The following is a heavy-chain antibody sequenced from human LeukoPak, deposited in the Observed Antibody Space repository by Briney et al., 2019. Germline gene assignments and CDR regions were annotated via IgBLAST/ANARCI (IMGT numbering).Heavy chain of an antibody. D-gene: IGHD4-11*01. CDR3: ARQGPLTSAVTTRTNPFDY. CDR2: IYYSGST. V-gene: IGHV4-59*08. Sequence: SETLSLTCTVSGGSISSYHWSWTRQPPGKGLEWIGYIYYSGSTNYNPSLKSRVTISVDMSKNQFSLKLSSVTAADTAVYYCARQGPLTSAVTTRTNPFDYWGQGTLVTVSS. J-gene: IGHJ4*02. CDR1: GGSISSYH.